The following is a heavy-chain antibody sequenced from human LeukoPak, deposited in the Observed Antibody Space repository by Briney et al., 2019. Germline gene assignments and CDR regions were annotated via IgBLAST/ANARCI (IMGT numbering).Heavy chain of an antibody. CDR2: ISSSGSTI. CDR1: GFIFSDYG. CDR3: ASQAPRYYYDPGAFDI. Sequence: GGSLRLSCGVSGFIFSDYGMHWVRQAPGKGLEWVSYISSSGSTIYYADSVKGRFTISRDNAKNSLYLQMNSLRAEDTAVYYCASQAPRYYYDPGAFDIWGQGTMVTVSS. V-gene: IGHV3-48*04. J-gene: IGHJ3*02. D-gene: IGHD3-22*01.